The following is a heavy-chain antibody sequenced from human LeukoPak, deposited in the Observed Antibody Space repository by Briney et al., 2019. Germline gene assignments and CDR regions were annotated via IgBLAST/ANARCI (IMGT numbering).Heavy chain of an antibody. J-gene: IGHJ4*02. CDR1: GFTFSNYW. Sequence: GGSLRLSCAASGFTFSNYWMSWVRQAPGKGLEWVANMNQDGSEKYYVDSVKGRFTISRGNAKNSLYLQMNSPRAEDTAVYYCARESHATFDYWGQGTLVIVSS. CDR3: ARESHATFDY. D-gene: IGHD1-26*01. CDR2: MNQDGSEK. V-gene: IGHV3-7*01.